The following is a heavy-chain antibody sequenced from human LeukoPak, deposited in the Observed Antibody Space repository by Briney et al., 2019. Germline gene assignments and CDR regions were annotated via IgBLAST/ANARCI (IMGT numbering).Heavy chain of an antibody. CDR3: TTDTIVVVPAASPFDY. CDR1: GFTFSNAW. CDR2: IYSKTDGGTT. Sequence: NSGGSLRLSCAASGFTFSNAWMSWVRQAPGKGLEWVGRIYSKTDGGTTDYAAPVKGRFTTSRDDSKNTLYMQMNSLKTEDTAVYYCTTDTIVVVPAASPFDYWGQGTLVTVSS. J-gene: IGHJ4*02. D-gene: IGHD2-2*01. V-gene: IGHV3-15*01.